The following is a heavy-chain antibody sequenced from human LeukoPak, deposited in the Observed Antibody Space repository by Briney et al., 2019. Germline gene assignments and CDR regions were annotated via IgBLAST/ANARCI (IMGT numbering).Heavy chain of an antibody. J-gene: IGHJ4*02. Sequence: GGSLRLSCAASGFMFSSYGMHWVRQAPGKGLEWVAFIRYDGSNKYSGDSVRGRFTISRDNSKNTPYLQMNSLRAEDTAVYYCAKLSPTDTSGDYWGQGTLVTVSS. D-gene: IGHD3-10*01. CDR3: AKLSPTDTSGDY. CDR2: IRYDGSNK. V-gene: IGHV3-30*02. CDR1: GFMFSSYG.